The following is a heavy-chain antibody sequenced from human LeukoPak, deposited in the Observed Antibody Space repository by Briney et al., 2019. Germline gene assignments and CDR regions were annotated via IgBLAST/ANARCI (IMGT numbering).Heavy chain of an antibody. J-gene: IGHJ6*02. V-gene: IGHV1-18*01. CDR1: GYTFTSYG. D-gene: IGHD6-13*01. CDR3: ARDALAAAGLHYYYGMDV. Sequence: EASVKVSCKASGYTFTSYGISWVRQAPGQGLEWMGWISAYNGNTNYAQKLQGRVTMTTDTSTSTAYMELRSLRSDDTAVYYCARDALAAAGLHYYYGMDVWGQGTTVTVSS. CDR2: ISAYNGNT.